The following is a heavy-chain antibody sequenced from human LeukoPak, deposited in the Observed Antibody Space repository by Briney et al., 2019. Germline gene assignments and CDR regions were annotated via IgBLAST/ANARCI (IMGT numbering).Heavy chain of an antibody. CDR1: GFTFSSYS. J-gene: IGHJ3*02. CDR2: ISSSSGTT. Sequence: GGSLRLSCAASGFTFSSYSMNWVRQAPGKGLEWVSYISSSSGTTYYADSVKGRFTISRDNSKNTLYLQMNSLRAEDTAVYYCAKLAYCGGDCEDDAFDIWGQGTMVTVSS. V-gene: IGHV3-48*01. CDR3: AKLAYCGGDCEDDAFDI. D-gene: IGHD2-21*01.